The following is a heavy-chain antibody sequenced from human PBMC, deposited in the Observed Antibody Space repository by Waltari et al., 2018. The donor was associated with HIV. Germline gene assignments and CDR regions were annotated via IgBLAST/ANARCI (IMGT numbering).Heavy chain of an antibody. CDR3: ARDKAAPGYSPHAFDI. CDR1: GFTFSYYT. Sequence: EVQLVESGGGLFKPGVSLRLSCAASGFTFSYYTMNGVRQGPGKGLWLVSSITNNSIYIYYSDSGKGRFTISRDNAKTSLYLQMNGLRAEDTGLYYCARDKAAPGYSPHAFDIWGQGTMVTVSS. CDR2: ITNNSIYI. D-gene: IGHD2-15*01. J-gene: IGHJ3*02. V-gene: IGHV3-21*01.